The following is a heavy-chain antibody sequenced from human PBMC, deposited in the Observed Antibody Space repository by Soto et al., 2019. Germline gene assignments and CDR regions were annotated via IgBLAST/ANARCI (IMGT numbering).Heavy chain of an antibody. D-gene: IGHD4-4*01. CDR2: ISYTGANQ. J-gene: IGHJ4*02. CDR3: ARESFLYSRGAYYDH. V-gene: IGHV3-30-3*01. Sequence: QVRLVESGGGAVQPGDSLRLSCDASGFTFSTYALHWVRQAPGKGLEWVAFISYTGANQYYADSVKGRFTVSRDNSKNIASLQRTSLKPEYSAVYYCARESFLYSRGAYYDHCGQGTLVTVSS. CDR1: GFTFSTYA.